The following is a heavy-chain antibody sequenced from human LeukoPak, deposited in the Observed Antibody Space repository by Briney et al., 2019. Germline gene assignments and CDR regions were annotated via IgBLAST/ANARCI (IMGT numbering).Heavy chain of an antibody. CDR3: ACNRWLQSPFDY. V-gene: IGHV3-48*03. J-gene: IGHJ4*02. Sequence: PGGSLRLSCAASGFTFSSYEMNWVRQAPGKGLEWVSYISSSGSTIYYADSVEGRFTISRDNAKNSLYLQMNSLRAEDTAVYYCACNRWLQSPFDYWGQGTLVTVSS. CDR2: ISSSGSTI. CDR1: GFTFSSYE. D-gene: IGHD5-24*01.